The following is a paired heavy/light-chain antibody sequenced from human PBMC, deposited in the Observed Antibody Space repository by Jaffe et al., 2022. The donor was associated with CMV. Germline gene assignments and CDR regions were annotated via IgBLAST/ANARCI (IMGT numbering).Light chain of an antibody. V-gene: IGLV1-51*02. J-gene: IGLJ3*02. CDR1: SSKIGNHD. Sequence: QSLLTQPPSVSAAPGQRVTISCSGGSSKIGNHDVSWYQQFPGTAPRLLIYENNRRPSGIPDRFSASKSATSATLVITGLQTGDEADYYCETWDNSLSAWVFGGGTKVTVL. CDR2: ENN. CDR3: ETWDNSLSAWV.
Heavy chain of an antibody. J-gene: IGHJ1*01. CDR1: GFAFGEKA. D-gene: IGHD2-15*01. CDR2: INFNSGYT. Sequence: DVRLVESGGGLVQPGRSLKLSCAASGFAFGEKAMHWVRQIPGKGLEWVSTINFNSGYTLYAASVKGRFTISRDNAKNSLYLQMNSLRPEDTAVYFCVKDEGDGNTWYGGEYFQHWGQGTLVTVSS. V-gene: IGHV3-9*01. CDR3: VKDEGDGNTWYGGEYFQH.